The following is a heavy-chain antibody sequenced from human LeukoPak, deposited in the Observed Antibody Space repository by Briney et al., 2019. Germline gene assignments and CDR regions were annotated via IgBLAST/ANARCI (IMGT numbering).Heavy chain of an antibody. CDR3: ARLKQWLVQRRYYGMDV. D-gene: IGHD6-19*01. CDR1: GGSFSGYY. J-gene: IGHJ6*02. Sequence: SETLSLTCAVYGGSFSGYYWSWIRQPPGKGLEWIGEINHSGSTNYNPSLKSRVTISVDTSKSQFSLKLSSVTAADTAVYYCARLKQWLVQRRYYGMDVWGQGTTVTVSS. CDR2: INHSGST. V-gene: IGHV4-34*01.